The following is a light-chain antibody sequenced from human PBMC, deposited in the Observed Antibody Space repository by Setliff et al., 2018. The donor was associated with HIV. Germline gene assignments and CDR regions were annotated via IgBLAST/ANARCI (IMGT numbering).Light chain of an antibody. Sequence: QSALAQPASVSGSPGQSITISCTGTSSDVGGYNYVSWYQQHPGEAPRLLIYDVSYRPSGISRRSSGSKSGSTASLTISGLQTEDEADYYCSSYTDNSTLDVFGTGTKVTVL. V-gene: IGLV2-14*03. CDR3: SSYTDNSTLDV. CDR1: SSDVGGYNY. CDR2: DVS. J-gene: IGLJ1*01.